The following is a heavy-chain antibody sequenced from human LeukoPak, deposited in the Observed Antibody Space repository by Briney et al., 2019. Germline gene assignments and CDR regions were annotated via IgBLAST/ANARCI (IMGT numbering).Heavy chain of an antibody. J-gene: IGHJ4*02. CDR3: ARHSTMVTTGSFDY. CDR2: IYASGDT. V-gene: IGHV4-61*02. D-gene: IGHD4-17*01. Sequence: PSQTLSLTCTVSGGSISSASYYRNWIRQPAGKGLEWIGRIYASGDTNYNPSLKSRVTISVDMSKNQFSLKLSSVTAADTAVYYCARHSTMVTTGSFDYWSQGTLVTVSS. CDR1: GGSISSASYY.